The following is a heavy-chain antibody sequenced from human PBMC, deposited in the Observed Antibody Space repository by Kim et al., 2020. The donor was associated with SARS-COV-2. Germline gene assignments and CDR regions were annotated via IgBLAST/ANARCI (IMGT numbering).Heavy chain of an antibody. J-gene: IGHJ6*02. D-gene: IGHD3-22*01. Sequence: YAASVKGRFTLSTDDSTNTAYLQMNSLKTEDTAVYYCVSRIYDSSGSEDVWGQGTTVTVSS. CDR3: VSRIYDSSGSEDV. V-gene: IGHV3-73*01.